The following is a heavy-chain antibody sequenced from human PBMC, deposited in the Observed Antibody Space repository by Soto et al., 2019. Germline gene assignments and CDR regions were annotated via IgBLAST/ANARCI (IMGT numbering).Heavy chain of an antibody. J-gene: IGHJ2*01. CDR3: AKDPVPKSGGNSYWYFDL. Sequence: GRSMRLSCAASEFTIGGYSVSWVSKKPGKGLEWVSAISGSGGSTYYADSVKGRFTISRDNSKNTLYLQMNSLRAEDTAVYYCAKDPVPKSGGNSYWYFDLWGRGTLVTVSS. CDR2: ISGSGGST. CDR1: EFTIGGYS. D-gene: IGHD2-21*02. V-gene: IGHV3-23*01.